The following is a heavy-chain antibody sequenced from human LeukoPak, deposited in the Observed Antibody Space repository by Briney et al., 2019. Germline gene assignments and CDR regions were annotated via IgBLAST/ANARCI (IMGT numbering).Heavy chain of an antibody. CDR2: ISAYNGNT. D-gene: IGHD3-22*01. Sequence: GASVKVSCKASGYTFTSYGISWVRQAPGQGLEGMGWISAYNGNTNYAQKLRGRVTMTTDTSTSTAYMELRSLRSDDTAVYYCARVPYYYDSSGYYDYWGQGTLVTVSS. CDR1: GYTFTSYG. V-gene: IGHV1-18*01. CDR3: ARVPYYYDSSGYYDY. J-gene: IGHJ4*02.